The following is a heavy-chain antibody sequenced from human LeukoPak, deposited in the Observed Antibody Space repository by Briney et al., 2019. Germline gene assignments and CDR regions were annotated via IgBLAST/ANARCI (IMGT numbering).Heavy chain of an antibody. CDR1: GFTFSSYA. V-gene: IGHV3-30*04. Sequence: GGSLRLSCAASGFTFSSYAMSWVRQAPGKGLEWVAVISYDGSNKYYADSVKGRFTISRDNSKNTLYLQMNSLRAEDTAVYYCARVAMVPYYYDSSGYTNFDYWGQGTLVTVSS. CDR2: ISYDGSNK. D-gene: IGHD3-22*01. CDR3: ARVAMVPYYYDSSGYTNFDY. J-gene: IGHJ4*02.